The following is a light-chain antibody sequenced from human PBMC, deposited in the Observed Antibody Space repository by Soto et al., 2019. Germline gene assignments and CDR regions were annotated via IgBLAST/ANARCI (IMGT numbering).Light chain of an antibody. CDR3: SSHTLSRALQV. Sequence: QSALTQPASVSGSPGQSITISCSGTISDFVVYNYVSWYQQHPGKAPKLMLYGVSKRPSGVSIRFSGSKSGNTASLTISGLQAEDEADYYCSSHTLSRALQVFGTGTKLTVL. CDR2: GVS. V-gene: IGLV2-14*01. J-gene: IGLJ1*01. CDR1: ISDFVVYNY.